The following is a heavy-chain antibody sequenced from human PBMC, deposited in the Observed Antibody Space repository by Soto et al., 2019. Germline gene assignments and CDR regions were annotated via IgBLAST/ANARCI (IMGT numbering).Heavy chain of an antibody. V-gene: IGHV3-21*01. CDR2: ITSISTYI. D-gene: IGHD5-18*01. CDR3: ARDNGYSHGHGMDV. Sequence: PGGSLRLSCAASGFTFSSYTMNWVRQAPGKGLEWVSSITSISTYIYYADSVKGGFTISRDNSKNTLYLQMNSLRAEDTAVYYCARDNGYSHGHGMDVWGQGTTVTVSS. CDR1: GFTFSSYT. J-gene: IGHJ6*02.